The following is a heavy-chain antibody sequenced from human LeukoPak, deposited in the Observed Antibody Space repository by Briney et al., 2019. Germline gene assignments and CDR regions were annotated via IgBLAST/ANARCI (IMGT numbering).Heavy chain of an antibody. CDR2: IYTSGST. Sequence: PSETLSLTCTVSGDSISSGNYYWTWLRQPAGTGLEWLGRIYTSGSTNYNPSLKSRVTISVDTSKNQFSLKLSSVTAADTAVYYCARTRYYYNSRSYGAPYYFDYWGQGTLVTVSS. CDR1: GDSISSGNYY. J-gene: IGHJ4*02. V-gene: IGHV4-61*02. D-gene: IGHD3-10*01. CDR3: ARTRYYYNSRSYGAPYYFDY.